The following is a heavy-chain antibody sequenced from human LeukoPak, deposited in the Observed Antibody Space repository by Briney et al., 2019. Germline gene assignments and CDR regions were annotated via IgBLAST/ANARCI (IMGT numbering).Heavy chain of an antibody. D-gene: IGHD6-19*01. CDR3: ARLAHSSGYLAFDY. V-gene: IGHV4-39*01. CDR2: IEYSGST. CDR1: GGSIGSRYHY. Sequence: PSETLSLICSVSGGSIGSRYHYWGWIRQPPGKGLEWIGSIEYSGSTYYNPPLKSRVIMSVDTSKKQFSLKVTSVTAADTAVYYCARLAHSSGYLAFDYWGKGTLVTVSS. J-gene: IGHJ4*02.